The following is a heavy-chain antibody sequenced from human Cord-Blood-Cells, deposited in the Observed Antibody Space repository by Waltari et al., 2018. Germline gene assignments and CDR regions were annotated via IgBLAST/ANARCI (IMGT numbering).Heavy chain of an antibody. CDR2: IYYSGST. V-gene: IGHV4-59*08. D-gene: IGHD2-2*01. CDR3: ARQVRYCSSTSCNDAFDI. Sequence: QVQLQESGPGLVTPSETLSLPCTVPGGPTSSYSRTWILPPPRKGLAWIGYIYYSGSTNYNPSLKSRVTISVDTSKNQFSLKLSSVTAADTAVYYCARQVRYCSSTSCNDAFDIWGQGTMVTVSS. J-gene: IGHJ3*02. CDR1: GGPTSSYS.